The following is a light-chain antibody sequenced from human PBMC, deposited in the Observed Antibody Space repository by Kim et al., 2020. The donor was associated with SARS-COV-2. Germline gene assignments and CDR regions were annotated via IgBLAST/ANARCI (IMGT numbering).Light chain of an antibody. Sequence: DIQMTQSPSSLSASVGDRVTITCRASQSISTYLNWYQQKPGKAPQLLIFDASTLQSGVPSRFSGSGSGTDFTLTVSSLQPEDCATYYCQQAYNMPLTFGQGTRLEIK. V-gene: IGKV1-39*01. J-gene: IGKJ5*01. CDR3: QQAYNMPLT. CDR2: DAS. CDR1: QSISTY.